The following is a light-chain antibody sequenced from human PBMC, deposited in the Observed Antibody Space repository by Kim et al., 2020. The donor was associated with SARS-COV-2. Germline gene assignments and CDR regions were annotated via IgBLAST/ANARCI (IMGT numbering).Light chain of an antibody. CDR2: DVT. J-gene: IGLJ1*01. CDR1: TSDVGYFNY. V-gene: IGLV2-14*01. CDR3: SSYTTKNGYV. Sequence: QSALTQPAAVSGSPGQSITITCTGTTSDVGYFNYVSWYQQYPGKAPKLLIYDVTDRPSGVSDRFSGAKSDNTASLIISGLQSEDEADYYCSSYTTKNGYVFGTGTKVTVL.